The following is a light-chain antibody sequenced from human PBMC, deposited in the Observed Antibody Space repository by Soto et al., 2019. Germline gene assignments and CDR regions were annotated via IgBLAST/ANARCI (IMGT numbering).Light chain of an antibody. CDR1: QSISSN. CDR2: AAS. CDR3: QQSYNTPLT. Sequence: DIQMTQSPSSLPASVGDRVTITCRASQSISSNLNWYQQKPGKAPNLLIYAASSLQSGVPSRFSGSGSGTDFTLTISSLQPEDFATYHCQQSYNTPLTFGGGTKVDIK. J-gene: IGKJ4*01. V-gene: IGKV1-39*01.